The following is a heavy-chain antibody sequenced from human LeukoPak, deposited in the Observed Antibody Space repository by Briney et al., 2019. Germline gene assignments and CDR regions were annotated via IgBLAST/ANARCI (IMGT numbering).Heavy chain of an antibody. CDR1: GFTFSSYS. Sequence: PGGSLRLSCAASGFTFSSYSMSWVRQAPGKGLEWVSSISGSGGRIDYADSVKGRFTISRDNSKNTLSLQMNSLTAEVTAVYYCAKNPRLEGWIYFDSWGQGILVTVSS. D-gene: IGHD1-1*01. CDR2: ISGSGGRI. V-gene: IGHV3-23*01. J-gene: IGHJ4*02. CDR3: AKNPRLEGWIYFDS.